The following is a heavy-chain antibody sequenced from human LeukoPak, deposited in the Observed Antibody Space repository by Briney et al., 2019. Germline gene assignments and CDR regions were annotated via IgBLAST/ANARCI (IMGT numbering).Heavy chain of an antibody. CDR3: ATVKDSSGWYNWFDP. J-gene: IGHJ5*02. V-gene: IGHV1-69*13. CDR1: GGTFSSYA. Sequence: SVKVSCKASGGTFSSYAISWVRQAPGQGLEWMGGIIPIFGTANYAQKFQGRVTITADESTSTAYMELSSLRSEDTAVYYCATVKDSSGWYNWFDPWGQGTLVTVSS. D-gene: IGHD6-19*01. CDR2: IIPIFGTA.